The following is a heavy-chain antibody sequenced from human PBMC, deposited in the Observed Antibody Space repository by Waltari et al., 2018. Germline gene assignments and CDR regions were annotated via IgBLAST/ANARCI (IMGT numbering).Heavy chain of an antibody. D-gene: IGHD6-6*01. CDR2: RRYDGSNK. V-gene: IGHV3-30*02. J-gene: IGHJ4*02. CDR1: GFTFSSYG. CDR3: AKRGSSSSFDY. Sequence: QVQLVESGGGVVQPGGSLRLSCAASGFTFSSYGMHWVRQAPGKGLEWVAFRRYDGSNKYYADSVKGRFTISRDNSKNTLYLQMNSLRAEDTAVYYCAKRGSSSSFDYWGQGTLVTVSS.